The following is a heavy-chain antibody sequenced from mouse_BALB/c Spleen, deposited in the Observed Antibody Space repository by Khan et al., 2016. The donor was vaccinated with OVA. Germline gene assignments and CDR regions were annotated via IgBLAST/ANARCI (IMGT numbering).Heavy chain of an antibody. V-gene: IGHV2-6-5*01. D-gene: IGHD2-10*02. CDR2: IWGGGTT. CDR1: GFSLTDYD. Sequence: QVQLKESGPGLVAPSQSLSITCSVSGFSLTDYDVSWIRQPPGKGLEWLGVIWGGGTTYYNYVLESRLNISKDNSKSRVFLKMNSLQTDDTAMYDCAKGVWAYYYAVDYWGQGTSVTVSS. CDR3: AKGVWAYYYAVDY. J-gene: IGHJ4*01.